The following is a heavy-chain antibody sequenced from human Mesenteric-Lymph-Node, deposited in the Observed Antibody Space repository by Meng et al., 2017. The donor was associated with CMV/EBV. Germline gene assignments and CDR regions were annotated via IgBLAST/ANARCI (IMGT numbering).Heavy chain of an antibody. CDR3: ARDWYGSGSYYRIIGY. J-gene: IGHJ4*02. CDR1: GFTFSDYY. V-gene: IGHV3-11*01. CDR2: ISSSGSTI. D-gene: IGHD3-10*01. Sequence: GFTFSDYYMSWIRQAPGKGLEWVSYISSSGSTIYYADSVKGRFTISRDNAKNSLYLQMNSLRAEDTAVYYCARDWYGSGSYYRIIGYWGQGTLVTVSS.